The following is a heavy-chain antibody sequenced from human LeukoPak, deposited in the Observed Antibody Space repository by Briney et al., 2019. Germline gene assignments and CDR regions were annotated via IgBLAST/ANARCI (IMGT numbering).Heavy chain of an antibody. CDR1: GFTFSSYS. CDR2: ISSSSSYI. CDR3: ARDRVVPAAIDYYYGVDV. V-gene: IGHV3-21*01. J-gene: IGHJ6*02. Sequence: GGSLRLSCAASGFTFSSYSMNWVRQAPGKGLVWVSSISSSSSYIYYADSVKGRFTISRDNSKNSLYLQMNSLRAEDTAVYYCARDRVVPAAIDYYYGVDVWGQGTTVTVSS. D-gene: IGHD2-2*01.